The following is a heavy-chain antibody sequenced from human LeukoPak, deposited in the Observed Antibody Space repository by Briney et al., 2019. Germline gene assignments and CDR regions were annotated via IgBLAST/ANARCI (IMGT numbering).Heavy chain of an antibody. Sequence: SVKVSCKASGGTFSSYAISWVRQAPGQGLEWMGRIIPILGIANYAQKFQGRVTITADKSTSTAYMELSSLRSEDTAVYYCAREVTIFGVVIMGYYYYTDVWGKGTTVTVSS. CDR1: GGTFSSYA. CDR2: IIPILGIA. CDR3: AREVTIFGVVIMGYYYYTDV. D-gene: IGHD3-3*01. J-gene: IGHJ6*03. V-gene: IGHV1-69*04.